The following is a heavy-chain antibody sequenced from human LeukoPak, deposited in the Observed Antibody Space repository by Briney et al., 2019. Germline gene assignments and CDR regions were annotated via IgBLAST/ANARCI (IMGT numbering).Heavy chain of an antibody. CDR1: GFTFSSYG. J-gene: IGHJ4*02. Sequence: GGSPRLSCAASGFTFSSYGMHWVRQAPGKGLEWVAFIRYDGSNKYYADSVKGRFTISRDNSKNTLYLQMNSLRAEDTAVYYCAKDRESYYCSSTNCYLDYWGQGTLVTVSS. CDR2: IRYDGSNK. D-gene: IGHD2-2*01. V-gene: IGHV3-30*02. CDR3: AKDRESYYCSSTNCYLDY.